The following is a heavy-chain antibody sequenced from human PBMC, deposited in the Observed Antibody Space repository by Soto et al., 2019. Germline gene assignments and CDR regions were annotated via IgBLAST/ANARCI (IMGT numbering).Heavy chain of an antibody. J-gene: IGHJ6*02. CDR2: ISSSGSTI. D-gene: IGHD1-26*01. CDR1: GFTFSSYE. V-gene: IGHV3-48*03. CDR3: GSSHSSSYNSYYPDYYGMDV. Sequence: GGSLRLSCAASGFTFSSYEMNWVRQAPGKGLEWVSYISSSGSTIYYADSVKGRFTISRDNAKNSLYLQVNSLRAEDTAVYYCGSSHSSSYNSYYPDYYGMDVWGQGTTVTVSS.